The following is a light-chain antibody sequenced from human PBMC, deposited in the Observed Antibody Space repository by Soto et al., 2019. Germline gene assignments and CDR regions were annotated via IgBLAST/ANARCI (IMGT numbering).Light chain of an antibody. V-gene: IGKV3-15*01. J-gene: IGKJ5*01. CDR3: QQYNDWAPIT. CDR2: GAS. CDR1: QSLRSN. Sequence: EIVMTQSPATLSVSPGERATLSSRASQSLRSNLAWYQQKPGQAPRLLIYGASTRATGIPARFSGSGSGTEFTLTISGLQSEDFAVYYCQQYNDWAPITLCQGTRLEIK.